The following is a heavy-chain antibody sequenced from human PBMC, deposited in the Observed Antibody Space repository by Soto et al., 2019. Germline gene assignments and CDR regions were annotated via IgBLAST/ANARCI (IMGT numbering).Heavy chain of an antibody. D-gene: IGHD3-10*01. CDR1: GGSISSSSYY. CDR3: ARSTMVRGTEGWFDP. Sequence: NPSETLSLTCTVSGGSISSSSYYWGWIHQPPGKGLEWIGSIYYSGSTYYNPSLKSRVTISVDTSKNQFSLKLSSVTAADTAVYYCARSTMVRGTEGWFDPWGQGTLVTVSS. J-gene: IGHJ5*02. V-gene: IGHV4-39*01. CDR2: IYYSGST.